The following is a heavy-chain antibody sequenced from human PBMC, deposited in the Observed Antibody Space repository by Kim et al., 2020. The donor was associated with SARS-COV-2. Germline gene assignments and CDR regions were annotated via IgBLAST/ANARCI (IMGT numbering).Heavy chain of an antibody. J-gene: IGHJ6*02. V-gene: IGHV3-66*01. CDR1: GFTVSSNY. Sequence: GGSLRLSCAASGFTVSSNYMNWVRQAPGKGLEWVSVIYSGGSTYYADSVKGRFTISIDNSKNTLYLQMNSLRAEDTAVYYCARDLPYYGMDVWGQGTTVTVSS. CDR3: ARDLPYYGMDV. D-gene: IGHD2-2*01. CDR2: IYSGGST.